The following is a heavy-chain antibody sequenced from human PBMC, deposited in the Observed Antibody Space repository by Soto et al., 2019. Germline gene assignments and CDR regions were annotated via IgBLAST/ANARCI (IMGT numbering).Heavy chain of an antibody. CDR1: GGSISSGGYY. V-gene: IGHV4-31*03. CDR2: IYYSGST. Sequence: SETLSLTCTVSGGSISSGGYYWSWIRQHPGKGLEWIGYIYYSGSTYYNPSLKSRVTISVDTSKNQFSLKLSSVTAADTAVYYCARGRRFGYYDSSGYYEDAFDIWGQGTMVTVSS. CDR3: ARGRRFGYYDSSGYYEDAFDI. D-gene: IGHD3-22*01. J-gene: IGHJ3*02.